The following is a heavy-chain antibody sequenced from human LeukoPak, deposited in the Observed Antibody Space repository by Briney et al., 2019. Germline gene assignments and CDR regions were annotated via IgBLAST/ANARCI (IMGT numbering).Heavy chain of an antibody. Sequence: ASVKVSCKASGYTFTSYGISWVRHAPGQGLEWMGWISAYNGNTNYAQKLQGRVTMTTDTSTSTAYMELRSLRSDDTAVYYCARDITMVRGVIIPALGYWGQGTLVTVSS. CDR1: GYTFTSYG. CDR3: ARDITMVRGVIIPALGY. CDR2: ISAYNGNT. J-gene: IGHJ4*02. V-gene: IGHV1-18*01. D-gene: IGHD3-10*01.